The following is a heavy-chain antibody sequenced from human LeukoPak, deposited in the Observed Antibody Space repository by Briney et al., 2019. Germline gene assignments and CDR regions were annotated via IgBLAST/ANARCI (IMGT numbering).Heavy chain of an antibody. CDR2: VSGTGITT. V-gene: IGHV3-23*01. J-gene: IGHJ4*02. CDR3: AKELMGFDY. D-gene: IGHD2-8*01. CDR1: GFTFTSYA. Sequence: GGSLRLSCVASGFTFTSYAMSWVRQAPGKGLEWVSAVSGTGITTYYADSVKGRFTVSRDNSKDTVYLQMNSLRGEDTAVYYCAKELMGFDYWGQGSLVTVSS.